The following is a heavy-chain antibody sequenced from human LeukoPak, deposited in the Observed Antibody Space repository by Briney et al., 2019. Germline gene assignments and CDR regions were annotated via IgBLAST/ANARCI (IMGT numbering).Heavy chain of an antibody. J-gene: IGHJ6*02. D-gene: IGHD2-15*01. CDR1: GYTFTSYD. Sequence: ASVKVSCKASGYTFTSYDINWVRQATGQGLEWMGWMNPNSGNTGYAQKFQGRVTMTRNTSISTAYMELSSLRSEDTAVYYCARGVSFRYCSSGSCSNYYYYYGMDVWGQGTTVTVSS. CDR3: ARGVSFRYCSSGSCSNYYYYYGMDV. V-gene: IGHV1-8*01. CDR2: MNPNSGNT.